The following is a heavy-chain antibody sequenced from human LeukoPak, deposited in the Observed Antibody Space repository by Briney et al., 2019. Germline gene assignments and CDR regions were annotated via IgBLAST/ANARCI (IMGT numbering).Heavy chain of an antibody. J-gene: IGHJ4*02. CDR2: ISGSGGST. V-gene: IGHV3-23*01. Sequence: GGSLRLSCAASGFTFSSYAMSWVRQAPWKGLEWVSAISGSGGSTYYADSVKGRFTISRDNSKNTLYLQMNSLRAEDTAVYYCAKELWFGDSAPYYFDYWGQGTLVTVSS. CDR1: GFTFSSYA. CDR3: AKELWFGDSAPYYFDY. D-gene: IGHD3-10*01.